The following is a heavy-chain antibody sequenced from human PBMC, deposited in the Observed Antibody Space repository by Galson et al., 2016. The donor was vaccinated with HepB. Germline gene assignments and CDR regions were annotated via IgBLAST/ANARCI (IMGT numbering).Heavy chain of an antibody. J-gene: IGHJ4*02. D-gene: IGHD3-10*01. V-gene: IGHV3-30*18. CDR2: ISYDGSKN. CDR1: ACTFSTYG. CDR3: AKDPYYYGSGSYYFDY. Sequence: SLILSCAASACTFSTYGMHWVRQAPGKGLVWVAVISYDGSKNYYVDSVKGRSTISRDNSKNTLYLQMNSLRTEDTAVYYCAKDPYYYGSGSYYFDYWGQGTLVTVSS.